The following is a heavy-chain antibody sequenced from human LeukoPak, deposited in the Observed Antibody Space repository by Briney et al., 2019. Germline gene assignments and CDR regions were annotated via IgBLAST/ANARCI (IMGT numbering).Heavy chain of an antibody. D-gene: IGHD3-3*01. Sequence: SETLSLTCTVSGGSISSYYWSWIRQPPGKGLEWIGYIYYSGSTNYNPSLKSRVTISVDTSKNQFSLKLSSVTAADTAVYYCARAEIPITIFGVVTWFDPWGQGPLVPVSS. V-gene: IGHV4-59*01. CDR3: ARAEIPITIFGVVTWFDP. CDR2: IYYSGST. CDR1: GGSISSYY. J-gene: IGHJ5*02.